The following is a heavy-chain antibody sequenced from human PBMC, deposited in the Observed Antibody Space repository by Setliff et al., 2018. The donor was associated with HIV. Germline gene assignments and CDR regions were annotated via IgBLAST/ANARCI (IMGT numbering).Heavy chain of an antibody. CDR2: FDPQDGET. Sequence: GASVKVSCKVYGYTLSELSIHWVRQAPGKGLEWMGYFDPQDGETIYAEKFQGKVTITADASKDTVYIELRSLRYEDTAQYYCVVGAFSWGKYYWGQGTQVTVSS. CDR3: VVGAFSWGKYY. J-gene: IGHJ4*02. CDR1: GYTLSELS. V-gene: IGHV1-24*01. D-gene: IGHD3-16*01.